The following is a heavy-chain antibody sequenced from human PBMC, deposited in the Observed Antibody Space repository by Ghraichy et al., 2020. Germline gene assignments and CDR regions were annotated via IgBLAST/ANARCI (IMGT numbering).Heavy chain of an antibody. Sequence: SETLSLTCAVSGGSISGYFWSWVRQPPGKGLEWIGEIYESGSTNYNPSLKSRVSISVDTSKNHFSLKLNSVTAADTAVYYCARGAALFSYWGQGSLVTVSS. CDR3: ARGAALFSY. CDR1: GGSISGYF. CDR2: IYESGST. J-gene: IGHJ4*02. D-gene: IGHD6-25*01. V-gene: IGHV4-34*01.